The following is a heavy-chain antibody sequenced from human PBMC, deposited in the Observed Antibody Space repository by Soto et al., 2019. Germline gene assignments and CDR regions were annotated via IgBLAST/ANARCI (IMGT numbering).Heavy chain of an antibody. V-gene: IGHV4-39*07. CDR1: GGSISSSSYY. CDR3: ARGLNYDSIPVDY. D-gene: IGHD3-22*01. CDR2: IYYSGST. J-gene: IGHJ4*02. Sequence: SETLSLTCTVSGGSISSSSYYWGWIRQPPGKGLEWIGSIYYSGSTYYNPSLKSRVTISVDTSKNQFSLKLSSVTAADTAVYYCARGLNYDSIPVDYWGQGTLVTVSS.